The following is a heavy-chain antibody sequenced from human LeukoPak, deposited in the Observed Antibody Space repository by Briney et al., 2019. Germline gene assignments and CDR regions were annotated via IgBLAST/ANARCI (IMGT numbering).Heavy chain of an antibody. J-gene: IGHJ4*02. D-gene: IGHD3-22*01. Sequence: ASVKVSCKASGYTFSSYAIHWVRQAPGQRLEWMGWINGGNGNTKYSQKFQGRVTMTTDTSTSTAYMELRSLRSDDTAVYYCATGVDDYYDSSGYYSPFDYWGQGTLVTVSS. CDR1: GYTFSSYA. CDR3: ATGVDDYYDSSGYYSPFDY. CDR2: INGGNGNT. V-gene: IGHV1-3*01.